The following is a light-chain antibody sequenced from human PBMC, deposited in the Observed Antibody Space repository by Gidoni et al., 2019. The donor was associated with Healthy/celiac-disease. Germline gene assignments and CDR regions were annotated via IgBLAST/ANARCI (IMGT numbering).Light chain of an antibody. Sequence: QSALTQPASVSGSPGQSITISCTGTSSDVGGYNYVSWYQQHLGKAPKLMIYDVSNRPSGVSNRFSGSKSGNTASLTISGLQAEDEADYYCSSYTSSSTRAVVSGGGTKLTVL. J-gene: IGLJ2*01. CDR1: SSDVGGYNY. CDR2: DVS. CDR3: SSYTSSSTRAVV. V-gene: IGLV2-14*03.